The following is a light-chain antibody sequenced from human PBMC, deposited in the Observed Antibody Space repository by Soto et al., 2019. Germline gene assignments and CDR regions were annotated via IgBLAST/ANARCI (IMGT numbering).Light chain of an antibody. V-gene: IGKV1-27*01. CDR3: QQYNSYYPWT. CDR1: QGISNY. J-gene: IGKJ1*01. CDR2: AAS. Sequence: DIQMTQSPSSLAASLGDRVTITCRASQGISNYLAWYQQKPGKVPKLLIYAASTLQSGVPSRFSGSGSGTDFTLTISSLQHEDVANYYCQQYNSYYPWTFGQGTKVDIK.